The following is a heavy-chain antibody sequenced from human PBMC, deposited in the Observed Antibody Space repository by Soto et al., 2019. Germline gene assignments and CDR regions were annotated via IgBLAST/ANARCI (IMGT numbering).Heavy chain of an antibody. J-gene: IGHJ4*02. D-gene: IGHD3-22*01. CDR2: IYPGDFDI. CDR3: VRTSGGESYDSRQYYYSY. Sequence: LGESLKISCKGSGYKFIDYWIGWVRQVPGKGLEWVGSIYPGDFDIKYRPSFQGQVTISADRSTTTAYLQWNSLQASDTAMYYCVRTSGGESYDSRQYYYSYWGQGTLVTVSS. V-gene: IGHV5-51*01. CDR1: GYKFIDYW.